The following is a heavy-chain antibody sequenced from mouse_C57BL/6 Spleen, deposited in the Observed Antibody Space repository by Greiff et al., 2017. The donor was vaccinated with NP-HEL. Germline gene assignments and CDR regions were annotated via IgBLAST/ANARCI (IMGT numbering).Heavy chain of an antibody. CDR1: GFNIKDDY. CDR2: IDPENGDT. Sequence: VQLKQSGAELVRPGASVKLSCTASGFNIKDDYMHWVKQRPEQGLEWIGWIDPENGDTEYASKFQGKATITADTSSNTAYLQLSSLTSEDTAVYYCTTGSYDGYYRGLAYWGQGTLVTVSA. CDR3: TTGSYDGYYRGLAY. V-gene: IGHV14-4*01. D-gene: IGHD2-3*01. J-gene: IGHJ3*01.